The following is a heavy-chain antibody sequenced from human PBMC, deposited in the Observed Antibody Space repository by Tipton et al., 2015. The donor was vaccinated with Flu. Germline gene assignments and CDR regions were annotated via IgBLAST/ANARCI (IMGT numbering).Heavy chain of an antibody. D-gene: IGHD3-10*01. CDR2: IYYSWIT. J-gene: IGHJ6*01. CDR1: GGSISSSSYH. Sequence: TLSLTCTVSGGSISSSSYHWSWIRQHPGKGLEWIGYIYYSWITSYNPSLKSRVAISVDMSENKFSLQLTSVNAADTAVYYWAMRSEYFDGSGNTYRYYGMDVWGQGTTGTVSS. V-gene: IGHV4-31*03. CDR3: AMRSEYFDGSGNTYRYYGMDV.